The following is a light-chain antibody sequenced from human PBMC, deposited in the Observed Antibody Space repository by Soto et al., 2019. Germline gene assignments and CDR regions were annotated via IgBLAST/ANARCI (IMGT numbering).Light chain of an antibody. CDR3: QQYNEWPQT. CDR2: GAF. J-gene: IGKJ1*01. V-gene: IGKV3-15*01. CDR1: QSVSSN. Sequence: TKSHGTLSLSPGVRATLSCGASQSVSSNYLAWYQQKPGQAPSLLIYGAFTRATGIPARFSGTGSGTEFTLTISSLQSEDLALYYSQQYNEWPQTLGEGSKVDVK.